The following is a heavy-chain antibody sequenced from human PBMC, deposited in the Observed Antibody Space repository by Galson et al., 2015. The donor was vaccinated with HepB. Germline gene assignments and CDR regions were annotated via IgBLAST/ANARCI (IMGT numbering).Heavy chain of an antibody. V-gene: IGHV3-21*01. CDR1: GFTFNSYN. Sequence: SLRLSCAASGFTFNSYNMNWVRQAPGKGLEWVSSIRSSSSYISYADSVKGRFTISRDNAKNSLYLQMNSLRAEDTAVYYCARTPKAIAAAGKGGPIDYWGQVPLVTVSS. J-gene: IGHJ4*02. CDR3: ARTPKAIAAAGKGGPIDY. CDR2: IRSSSSYI. D-gene: IGHD6-13*01.